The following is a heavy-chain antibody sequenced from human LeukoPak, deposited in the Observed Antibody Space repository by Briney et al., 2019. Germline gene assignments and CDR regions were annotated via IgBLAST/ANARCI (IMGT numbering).Heavy chain of an antibody. CDR1: GYTFTSYG. D-gene: IGHD3-3*01. CDR2: ISAYNGNT. J-gene: IGHJ4*02. V-gene: IGHV1-18*01. Sequence: GASVKVSCKASGYTFTSYGISWVRQAPGQGLEWMGWISAYNGNTNYAQKLQGRVTMTTDTSTSTAYMELRSLRSDDTAVYYCARENFGVEEDYSDYWGQGTLVTVSS. CDR3: ARENFGVEEDYSDY.